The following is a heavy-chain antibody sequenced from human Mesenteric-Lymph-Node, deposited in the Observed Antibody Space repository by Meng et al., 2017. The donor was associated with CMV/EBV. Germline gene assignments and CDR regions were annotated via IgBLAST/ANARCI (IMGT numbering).Heavy chain of an antibody. CDR3: ARVCWTYHYDYYGMDV. V-gene: IGHV4-39*07. CDR1: GGSISSSSYY. D-gene: IGHD1-7*01. Sequence: SETLSLTCTVSGGSISSSSYYWGWIRQPPRKGLEWIGSFYYNGSTDYNPSLKSRVTISVDTSKDQFSLNLSSVTAADTAVYYCARVCWTYHYDYYGMDVWGQGTTVTVSS. CDR2: FYYNGST. J-gene: IGHJ6*02.